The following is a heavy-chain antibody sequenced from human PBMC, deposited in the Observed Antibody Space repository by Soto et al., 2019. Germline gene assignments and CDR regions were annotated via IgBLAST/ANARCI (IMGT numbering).Heavy chain of an antibody. D-gene: IGHD3-22*01. Sequence: ASVKVSCKASGYTFTGYYMHWVRQAPGQGLEWMGWINPNSGGTNYAQKFQGWVTMTRDTSISTAYMELSRLRSDDTAVYYCAREEYYYDTPGFDYWGQGTLVTVSS. CDR2: INPNSGGT. CDR1: GYTFTGYY. V-gene: IGHV1-2*04. J-gene: IGHJ4*02. CDR3: AREEYYYDTPGFDY.